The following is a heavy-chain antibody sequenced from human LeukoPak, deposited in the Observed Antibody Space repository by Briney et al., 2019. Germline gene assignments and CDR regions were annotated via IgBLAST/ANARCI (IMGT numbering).Heavy chain of an antibody. D-gene: IGHD4/OR15-4a*01. CDR2: IHSSGST. Sequence: SETLSLTCTVSGGSITSGSYYWTWIRQPAGKGLEWVGRIHSSGSTNYNPAVNSRVTVSADTSNNQFSLKLSSVTAADTAIYYCATSASSGSNYFDPWGQGILVTVSP. CDR1: GGSITSGSYY. CDR3: ATSASSGSNYFDP. V-gene: IGHV4-61*02. J-gene: IGHJ5*02.